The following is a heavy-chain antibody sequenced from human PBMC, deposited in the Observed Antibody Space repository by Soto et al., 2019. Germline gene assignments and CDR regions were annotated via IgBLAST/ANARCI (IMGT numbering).Heavy chain of an antibody. J-gene: IGHJ6*02. CDR2: MNPNSGNT. V-gene: IGHV1-8*01. CDR3: ARGRGITIFGVVIQGYYYYYGMDV. CDR1: GYTFSSYD. D-gene: IGHD3-3*01. Sequence: GASVKLSFKASGYTFSSYDINWVRQATGQGLEWMGWMNPNSGNTGYAQKFQGRVTMTRNTSISTAYMELSSLRSEDTAVYYCARGRGITIFGVVIQGYYYYYGMDVWGQGTTVTVSS.